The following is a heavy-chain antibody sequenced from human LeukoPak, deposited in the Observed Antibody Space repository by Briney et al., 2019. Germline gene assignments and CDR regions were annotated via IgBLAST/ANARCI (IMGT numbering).Heavy chain of an antibody. V-gene: IGHV1-18*01. CDR1: GYSFTSYG. Sequence: GSVKDSCKASGYSFTSYGISWVRQAPGQGLDWMGWISAYNGNTNYAEKVQGRVTMTRDTSTSTAYMELRSLRSDDTAVYYCARGLPWGQNSLYGMDVWGQGTTVTASS. J-gene: IGHJ6*02. CDR3: ARGLPWGQNSLYGMDV. CDR2: ISAYNGNT. D-gene: IGHD7-27*01.